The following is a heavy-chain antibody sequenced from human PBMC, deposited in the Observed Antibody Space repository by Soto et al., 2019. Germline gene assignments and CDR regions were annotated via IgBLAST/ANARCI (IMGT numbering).Heavy chain of an antibody. Sequence: SETLSLTCTVSGGSVSSGSYYWSWIRQPPGKGLEWIGYIYYSGSTNYNPSLKSRGTISVDTSKNQFSLKLSSVTAEDTAVYYCARARYFDWSTYYFDYWGQGTLVTVSS. CDR3: ARARYFDWSTYYFDY. CDR1: GGSVSSGSYY. CDR2: IYYSGST. J-gene: IGHJ4*02. V-gene: IGHV4-61*01. D-gene: IGHD3-9*01.